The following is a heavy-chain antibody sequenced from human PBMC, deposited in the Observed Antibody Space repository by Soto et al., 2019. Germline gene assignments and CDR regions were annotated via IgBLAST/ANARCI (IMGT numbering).Heavy chain of an antibody. D-gene: IGHD3-22*01. V-gene: IGHV1-46*01. CDR1: GYTFTSYY. CDR2: INPSGGST. Sequence: RASVKVSCKASGYTFTSYYMHWVRQAPGQGLEWMGIINPSGGSTSYAQKFQGRVTMTRDTSTSTVYMELSSLRSEDTAVYYCARPGGNYDSSGYYKPNDAFDIWGQGTMVTVSS. J-gene: IGHJ3*02. CDR3: ARPGGNYDSSGYYKPNDAFDI.